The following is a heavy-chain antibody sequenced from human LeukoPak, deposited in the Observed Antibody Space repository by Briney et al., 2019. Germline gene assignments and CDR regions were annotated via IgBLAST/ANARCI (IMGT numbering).Heavy chain of an antibody. CDR1: GVSISSSSYY. Sequence: SETLSLNCTVSGVSISSSSYYWRGIRQPPGKGLEWIGSIYYSGSTYYHPSLKSRVTISVDTSKNQFSLKLSSVTAADTAVYYCARQPYCMVRGLWVFDYWGQGTLVTVSS. CDR3: ARQPYCMVRGLWVFDY. J-gene: IGHJ4*02. D-gene: IGHD3-10*01. V-gene: IGHV4-39*01. CDR2: IYYSGST.